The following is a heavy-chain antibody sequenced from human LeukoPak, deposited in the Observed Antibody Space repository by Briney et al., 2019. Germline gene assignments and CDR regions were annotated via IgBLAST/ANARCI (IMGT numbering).Heavy chain of an antibody. J-gene: IGHJ5*02. V-gene: IGHV4-30-2*01. D-gene: IGHD6-13*01. CDR3: ARSIAAAGTPDNWFDP. Sequence: SQTLSFTCAVSGGSISSGGYSWSWIRQPPGKGLEWIGYIYHSGSTYYNPSLKSRVTISVDRSKNQFSLKLSSVTAADTAVYYCARSIAAAGTPDNWFDPWGQGTLVTVSS. CDR2: IYHSGST. CDR1: GGSISSGGYS.